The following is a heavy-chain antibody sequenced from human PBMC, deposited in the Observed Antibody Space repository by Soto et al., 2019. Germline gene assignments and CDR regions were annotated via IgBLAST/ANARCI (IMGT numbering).Heavy chain of an antibody. V-gene: IGHV3-73*01. CDR2: IRSKANSYAT. CDR1: VFTFSVSA. CDR3: TRSTDYYYDSSGYYYAIDY. J-gene: IGHJ4*02. Sequence: WGSLRVSCAASVFTFSVSAMHWVRQASGRGLELLGRIRSKANSYATAYAASVKGRFTISRDDSKNTAYLQMNSLKTEDTAVYYCTRSTDYYYDSSGYYYAIDYWGQGTMVTVSS. D-gene: IGHD3-22*01.